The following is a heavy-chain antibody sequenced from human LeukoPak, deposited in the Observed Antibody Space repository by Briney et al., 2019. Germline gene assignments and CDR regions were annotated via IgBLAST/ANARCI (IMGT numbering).Heavy chain of an antibody. D-gene: IGHD6-19*01. CDR1: EFIFSSHW. Sequence: GRSLRLACAASEFIFSSHWMSWVRQAPGNGLEWVANIKQDGSEKYYVDSVRGRFTISRDNAKNSLYLQMNSLRAEDTAVYYCAGGSGWLMDVWGKGTTVTVSS. CDR3: AGGSGWLMDV. CDR2: IKQDGSEK. J-gene: IGHJ6*04. V-gene: IGHV3-7*03.